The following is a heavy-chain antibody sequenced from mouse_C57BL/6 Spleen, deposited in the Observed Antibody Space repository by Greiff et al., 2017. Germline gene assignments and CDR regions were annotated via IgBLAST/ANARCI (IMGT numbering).Heavy chain of an antibody. CDR1: GYTFTDYE. CDR3: TKTSYYSNYHAMDY. Sequence: QVQLKESGAELVRPGASVTLSCKASGYTFTDYEMHWVKQTPVHGLEWIGAIDPETGGTAYNQKFKGKAILTADKSSSTAYMELRSLTSEDSAVYYCTKTSYYSNYHAMDYWGQGTSVTVSS. CDR2: IDPETGGT. V-gene: IGHV1-15*01. D-gene: IGHD2-5*01. J-gene: IGHJ4*01.